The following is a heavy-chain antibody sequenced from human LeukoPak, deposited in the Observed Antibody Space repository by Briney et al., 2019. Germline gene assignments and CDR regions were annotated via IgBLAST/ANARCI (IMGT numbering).Heavy chain of an antibody. CDR2: ISSSRTYI. J-gene: IGHJ4*02. CDR1: GFTFSSYT. D-gene: IGHD2-21*02. CDR3: AKSIYCGVDCFKFDF. Sequence: PGGSLRLSCAASGFTFSSYTMNWVRQAPGKGLEWVSSISSSRTYIYYEDSVKDRFTISRDNAKNSLYLQMDSLRAEDTAVYYCAKSIYCGVDCFKFDFWGQGTLVTVSS. V-gene: IGHV3-21*01.